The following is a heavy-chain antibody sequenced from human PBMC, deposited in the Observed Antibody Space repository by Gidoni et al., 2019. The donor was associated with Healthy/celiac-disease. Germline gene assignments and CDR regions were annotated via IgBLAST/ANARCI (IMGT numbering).Heavy chain of an antibody. D-gene: IGHD5-18*01. CDR3: ARHWEMATAIDY. CDR2: IYYSGST. V-gene: IGHV4-39*01. Sequence: QLQLQESGPGLVKPSETRSLTGTVSGGSISSSSYSLVWIRQPPGKGLEWIGSIYYSGSTYYNPSLKSRVTISVDTSKNQFSLKLSSVTAADTAVYYCARHWEMATAIDYWGQGTLVTVSS. J-gene: IGHJ4*02. CDR1: GGSISSSSYS.